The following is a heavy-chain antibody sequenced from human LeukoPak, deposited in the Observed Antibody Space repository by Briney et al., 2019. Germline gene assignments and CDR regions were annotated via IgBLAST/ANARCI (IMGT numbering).Heavy chain of an antibody. D-gene: IGHD1-26*01. CDR3: AREYYSGSYSRGMDV. CDR2: IYTGGST. CDR1: GFTFSSYS. J-gene: IGHJ6*02. Sequence: LGGSLRLSCAASGFTFSSYSMNWVRQAPGRGLEWVSDIYTGGSTYYADSVRGRFTISRDDSKNTLYLQMNSLRAEDTAVYYCAREYYSGSYSRGMDVWGQGTTVTVSS. V-gene: IGHV3-53*01.